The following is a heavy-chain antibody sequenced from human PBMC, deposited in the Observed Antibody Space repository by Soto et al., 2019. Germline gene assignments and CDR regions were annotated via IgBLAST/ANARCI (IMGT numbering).Heavy chain of an antibody. CDR2: ISDTGAST. CDR1: GFTFKESA. J-gene: IGHJ4*02. D-gene: IGHD6-19*01. Sequence: PGGSVRLSCAASGFTFKESAMNWVRQAPGKGLEWVASISDTGASTWYAESVRGRLSISRDNSKNTLYLQMNSLRGEDTAVYYCAKGLGRGWAWYFDNCCQGTLLTVS. CDR3: AKGLGRGWAWYFDN. V-gene: IGHV3-23*01.